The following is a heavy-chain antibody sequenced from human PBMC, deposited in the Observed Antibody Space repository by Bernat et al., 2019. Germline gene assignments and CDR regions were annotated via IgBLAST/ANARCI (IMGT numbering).Heavy chain of an antibody. CDR3: AGDLSGGGHALNI. CDR2: IYYSGST. CDR1: GGSISGYY. D-gene: IGHD2-15*01. Sequence: QVQLQESGPGLVKPSETLSLTCSVSGGSISGYYWSWIRQPPGKELEWIGYIYYSGSTNYNPSLMSRITFSVATSKNRFSLNLKSVTAADTAVYFGAGDLSGGGHALNIGGKGTVVTVS. V-gene: IGHV4-59*01. J-gene: IGHJ3*02.